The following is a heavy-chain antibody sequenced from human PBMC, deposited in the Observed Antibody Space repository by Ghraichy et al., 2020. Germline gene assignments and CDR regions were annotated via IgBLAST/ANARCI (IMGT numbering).Heavy chain of an antibody. D-gene: IGHD5-12*01. J-gene: IGHJ6*03. CDR2: TFYSSKWYN. V-gene: IGHV6-1*01. CDR1: GDSVSSNSAS. Sequence: SQTLSLTCAISGDSVSSNSASWNWIRQSPSRGLEWLGRTFYSSKWYNDYAVSVKSRITINPDTSKNQVSLQLNSVTPEDTAVYYCVRRRYSGYEGYMDVWGKGTTVTVSS. CDR3: VRRRYSGYEGYMDV.